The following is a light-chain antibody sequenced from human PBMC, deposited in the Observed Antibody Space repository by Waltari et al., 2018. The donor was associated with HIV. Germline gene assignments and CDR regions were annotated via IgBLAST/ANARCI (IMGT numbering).Light chain of an antibody. CDR1: SRDVGSSTL. CDR2: EGS. V-gene: IGLV2-23*01. CDR3: CSYAGSVV. Sequence: QSALTQPASVSGSPGQSITISCTGTSRDVGSSTLVAWYQQHPGKAPKPMIYEGSKRPSGVSNRFSGSKSGNTASLTISGLQAEDEADYYCCSYAGSVVFGGGTKLTVL. J-gene: IGLJ2*01.